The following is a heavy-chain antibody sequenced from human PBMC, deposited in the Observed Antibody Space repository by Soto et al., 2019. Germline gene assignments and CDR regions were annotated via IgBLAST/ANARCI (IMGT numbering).Heavy chain of an antibody. D-gene: IGHD1-26*01. CDR2: AYYRSRWQY. CDR1: GDSVSNNGAT. V-gene: IGHV6-1*01. Sequence: SQTLSLTCAICGDSVSNNGATWNWIRQSPSRGLEWLGRAYYRSRWQYDYATSVRSRITINPDTSKNQFSLQLSSVTPEDTAVYYCARDRPDFNSGFDSWGQGSLVTVSS. J-gene: IGHJ4*02. CDR3: ARDRPDFNSGFDS.